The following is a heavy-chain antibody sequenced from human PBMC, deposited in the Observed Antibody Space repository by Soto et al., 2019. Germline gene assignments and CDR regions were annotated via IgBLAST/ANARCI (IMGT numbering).Heavy chain of an antibody. CDR1: GYNFTSYW. V-gene: IGHV5-51*01. D-gene: IGHD4-17*01. CDR3: ARHRWDYGDDYYYYGMDV. CDR2: IYPGDSDT. J-gene: IGHJ6*02. Sequence: GESLKISCKGSGYNFTSYWIGWVRQMPGKGLEWMGIIYPGDSDTRYSPSFQGQVTVSADKSISTAYLQWSSLKASDTAMYYCARHRWDYGDDYYYYGMDVWGQGTTVTVSS.